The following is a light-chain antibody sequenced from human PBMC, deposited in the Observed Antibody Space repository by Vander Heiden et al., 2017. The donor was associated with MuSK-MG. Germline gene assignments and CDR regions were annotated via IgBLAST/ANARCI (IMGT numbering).Light chain of an antibody. CDR1: QSASSSY. Sequence: EIVLTQSPGTLSLSPGERATLSCRASQSASSSYLAWYQQKPGQAPRLLIYGASSSATRIPDRFSGCGSGTDFTLTISRMELEDFAVYFCQQDVNSPYTFGQGTKLEIK. J-gene: IGKJ2*01. CDR3: QQDVNSPYT. V-gene: IGKV3-20*01. CDR2: GAS.